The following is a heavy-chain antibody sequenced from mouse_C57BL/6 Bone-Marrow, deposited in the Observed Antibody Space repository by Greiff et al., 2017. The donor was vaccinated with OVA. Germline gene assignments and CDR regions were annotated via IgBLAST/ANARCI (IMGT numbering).Heavy chain of an antibody. CDR1: GFTFSDYG. D-gene: IGHD2-4*01. Sequence: EVQLVESGGGLVKPGGSLKLSCAASGFTFSDYGMHWVRQAPEKGLEWVAYISSGSSTIYYADTVKGRFTISRDNATNTLFLQMTSLRSEDTAMYYCARDYDYDGGPWYFDVWGTGTTVTVSS. CDR3: ARDYDYDGGPWYFDV. CDR2: ISSGSSTI. V-gene: IGHV5-17*01. J-gene: IGHJ1*03.